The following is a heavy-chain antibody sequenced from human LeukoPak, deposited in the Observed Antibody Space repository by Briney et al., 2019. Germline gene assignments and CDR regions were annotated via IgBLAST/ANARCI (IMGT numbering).Heavy chain of an antibody. J-gene: IGHJ6*02. CDR3: ARHRIQPPVLMDV. Sequence: NPSETLSLTCSVSGGSTASSSHYWGWLRQSPGKGLEWIAIMYYTGSTYYNPSLKSRVTISVDTSKNQFSLKLTSVTAADTAVYYCARHRIQPPVLMDVWGQGTTVTVS. CDR1: GGSTASSSHY. D-gene: IGHD5-18*01. CDR2: MYYTGST. V-gene: IGHV4-39*01.